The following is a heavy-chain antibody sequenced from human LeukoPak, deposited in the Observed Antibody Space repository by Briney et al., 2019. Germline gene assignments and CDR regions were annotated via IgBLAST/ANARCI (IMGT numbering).Heavy chain of an antibody. V-gene: IGHV4-38-2*02. CDR1: GYSISSGDY. J-gene: IGHJ6*03. Sequence: PSETLSLTCTVSGYSISSGDYWGWIRQPPGKGLEWIGSIYHSGRTYYNPSLKSRVTISVDTSKNQFSLKLSSVTAADTAVYYCARLGYSGYVTYYYYMDVWGKGTTVTVSS. CDR2: IYHSGRT. CDR3: ARLGYSGYVTYYYYMDV. D-gene: IGHD5-12*01.